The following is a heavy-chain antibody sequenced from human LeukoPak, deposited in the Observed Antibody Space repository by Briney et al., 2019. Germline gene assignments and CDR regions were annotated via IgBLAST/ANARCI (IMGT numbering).Heavy chain of an antibody. CDR1: VGSITAGNHH. CDR2: VYYSGSI. CDR3: ARLNPGYVTAPHDS. Sequence: SETLSLTCTVSVGSITAGNHHWGWIRQPPVKGLEWIGSVYYSGSIFSDTSHKSRVTISGDTSKNQFSLSLSSVTAADTAVYYCARLNPGYVTAPHDSWGQGMLVTVSS. V-gene: IGHV4-39*01. J-gene: IGHJ5*01. D-gene: IGHD3-16*01.